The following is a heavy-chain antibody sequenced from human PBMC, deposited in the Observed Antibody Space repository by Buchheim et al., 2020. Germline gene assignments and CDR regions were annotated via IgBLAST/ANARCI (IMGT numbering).Heavy chain of an antibody. J-gene: IGHJ6*02. CDR2: INTDGSIT. V-gene: IGHV3-74*01. CDR3: ARGHLFHYYGMDV. Sequence: EVQLVESGGGLVQPGGSLRLSCAASGFTFSSFWMHWVRQAPGKGLVWVSRINTDGSITNYADSVKGRFTISRDNAKNTLYLQMNSLRAEDTAVYYCARGHLFHYYGMDVWGQGTT. D-gene: IGHD2-21*01. CDR1: GFTFSSFW.